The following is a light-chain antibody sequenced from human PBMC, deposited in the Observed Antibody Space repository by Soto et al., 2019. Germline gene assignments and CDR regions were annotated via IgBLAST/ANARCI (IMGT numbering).Light chain of an antibody. CDR1: SSDVGDYNY. CDR2: EVS. J-gene: IGLJ1*01. CDR3: SSYINGSLFV. Sequence: QSALTQPASVSGSPGQSITISCTGTSSDVGDYNYVSWYQQYPGKAPKLMIYEVSHRPSGVSNRFSGSKSGNTASLTISGLQAEDEADYYCSSYINGSLFVFGTGTKVTVL. V-gene: IGLV2-14*01.